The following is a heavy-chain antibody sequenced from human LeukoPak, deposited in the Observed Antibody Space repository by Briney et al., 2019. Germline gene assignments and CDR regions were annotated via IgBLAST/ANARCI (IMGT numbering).Heavy chain of an antibody. V-gene: IGHV4-31*03. D-gene: IGHD6-13*01. CDR1: GGSISSGGYY. J-gene: IGHJ4*02. CDR2: IYYSGST. CDR3: ARPSYSSTPGYFDY. Sequence: PSETLSLTCTVSGGSISSGGYYWSWIRQHPGKGLEWIGYIYYSGSTYYNPSLKSRVTISVDTSKNQFSLKLSSVTAADTAVYYCARPSYSSTPGYFDYWGQGTLVTVSS.